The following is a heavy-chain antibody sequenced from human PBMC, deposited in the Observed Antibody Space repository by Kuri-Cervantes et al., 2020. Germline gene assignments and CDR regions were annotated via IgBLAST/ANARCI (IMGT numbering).Heavy chain of an antibody. CDR2: ISYDGSIR. J-gene: IGHJ4*02. V-gene: IGHV3-30*01. D-gene: IGHD6-19*01. CDR3: ATWGIAVARFRSPNSDY. CDR1: GFTFSSYA. Sequence: GESLKISCAASGFTFSSYAMHWVRQAPGKGLEWVTVISYDGSIRYYADSVKGRFTISRDNSKNTLYLQMNSLRAEDTAVYYCATWGIAVARFRSPNSDYWGQGTLVTVSS.